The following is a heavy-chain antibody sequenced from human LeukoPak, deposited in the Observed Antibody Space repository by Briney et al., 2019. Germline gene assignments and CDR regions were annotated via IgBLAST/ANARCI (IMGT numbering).Heavy chain of an antibody. V-gene: IGHV3-74*01. CDR3: ARSHDSSGYSPDAFDI. Sequence: PGGSLRLSCAASRITFSSYWMHWVRQAPGKGLVWVSRINSDGSSTSYADSVRGRFTISRDNAKNTLYLQMNSLRAEDTAVYFCARSHDSSGYSPDAFDIWGQGTMVTVSS. J-gene: IGHJ3*02. CDR1: RITFSSYW. CDR2: INSDGSST. D-gene: IGHD3-22*01.